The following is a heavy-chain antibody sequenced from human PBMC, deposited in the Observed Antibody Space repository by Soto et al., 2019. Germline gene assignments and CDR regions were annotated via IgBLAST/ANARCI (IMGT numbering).Heavy chain of an antibody. D-gene: IGHD5-18*01. CDR2: ISYDGSNK. CDR3: AKDAWIQLWLRSRYYFDY. J-gene: IGHJ4*02. Sequence: QPGGSLRLSCAASGFTFSSYGMHWVRQAPGKGLEWVAVISYDGSNKYYADSVKGRFTISRDNSKNTLYLQMNSLRAEDTAVYYCAKDAWIQLWLRSRYYFDYWGQGTLVTVSS. CDR1: GFTFSSYG. V-gene: IGHV3-30*18.